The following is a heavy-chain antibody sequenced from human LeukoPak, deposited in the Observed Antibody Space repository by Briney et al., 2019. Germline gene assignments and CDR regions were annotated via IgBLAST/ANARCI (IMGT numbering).Heavy chain of an antibody. CDR3: AREKVDSSSWYLDYYYYYYMDV. Sequence: SQTLSLTCTVSGGSISSGSYYWSWIRQPAGKGLEWIGRIYTSGSTNYNPSLKSRVTISVDTSKNQFSLKLSSVTAADTAVYYCAREKVDSSSWYLDYYYYYYMDVWGKGTTVSVSS. CDR2: IYTSGST. V-gene: IGHV4-61*02. CDR1: GGSISSGSYY. D-gene: IGHD6-13*01. J-gene: IGHJ6*03.